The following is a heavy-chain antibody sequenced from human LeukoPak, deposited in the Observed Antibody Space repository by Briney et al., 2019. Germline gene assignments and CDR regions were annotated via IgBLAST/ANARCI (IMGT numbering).Heavy chain of an antibody. CDR2: INPNSGGT. J-gene: IGHJ3*02. D-gene: IGHD2-15*01. Sequence: GASVEVSCKTSGSTFTCYYMHWVRQAPGQGLEWMGRINPNSGGTNYAEKFQGRLTVTRDTSTAYMELSRLRSDDTAVYFCAFLVVGDGFDIWGQGTTVTVS. CDR3: AFLVVGDGFDI. CDR1: GSTFTCYY. V-gene: IGHV1-2*06.